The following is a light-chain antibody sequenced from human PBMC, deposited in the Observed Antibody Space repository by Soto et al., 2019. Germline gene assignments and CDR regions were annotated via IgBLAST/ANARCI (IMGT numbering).Light chain of an antibody. V-gene: IGKV1-39*01. CDR3: QQSYSDPRR. J-gene: IGKJ2*01. CDR1: QSIRIY. CDR2: GAS. Sequence: DIQMTQSPSSLSASVGDRVTITCRASQSIRIYLKWYQQKPGRAAKLLINGASTLQRGVPSRFSGSGSGTDFTLTISSLQPEDFATFYCQQSYSDPRRFGQGTTLEFK.